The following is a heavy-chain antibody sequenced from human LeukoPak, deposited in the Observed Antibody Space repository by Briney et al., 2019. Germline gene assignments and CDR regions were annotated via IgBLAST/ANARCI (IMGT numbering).Heavy chain of an antibody. Sequence: PGRSLRLSCTASGFTFGDYAMSWVRQAPGKGLEWVGFIRSKAYGGTTEYAASVKGRFTISRDDSKSIAYLQMNSLKTEDTAVYYCTRTAPHSSGWCFDYWGQGTLVTVS. J-gene: IGHJ4*02. CDR3: TRTAPHSSGWCFDY. CDR2: IRSKAYGGTT. CDR1: GFTFGDYA. V-gene: IGHV3-49*04. D-gene: IGHD6-19*01.